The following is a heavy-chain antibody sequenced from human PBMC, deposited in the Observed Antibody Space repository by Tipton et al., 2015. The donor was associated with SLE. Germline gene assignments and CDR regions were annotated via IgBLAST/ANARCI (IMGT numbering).Heavy chain of an antibody. D-gene: IGHD6-6*01. CDR1: GLTFSNHA. Sequence: GSLRLSCAASGLTFSNHAMSWVRQAPGRGPEWVSIIYSGGSVSYYGDSVKGRTTFSRDDSKNMLDLEMNSLRVDDTAVYYCVARVDWYFDLWGRGTLVTVSS. CDR2: IYSGGSVS. CDR3: VARVDWYFDL. J-gene: IGHJ2*01. V-gene: IGHV3-23*03.